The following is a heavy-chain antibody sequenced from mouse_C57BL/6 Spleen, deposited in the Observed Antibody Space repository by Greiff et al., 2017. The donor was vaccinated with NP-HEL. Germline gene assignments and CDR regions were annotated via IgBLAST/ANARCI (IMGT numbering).Heavy chain of an antibody. CDR3: ARKDYSKGGFAY. CDR1: GFSLTSYG. J-gene: IGHJ3*01. V-gene: IGHV2-2*01. CDR2: IWRCGST. Sequence: QVQLQQSGPGLVQPSQSLSITCTVSGFSLTSYGVHWVRQSPGKGLEWLGVIWRCGSTDYNAAFISSLTISKDNAKSEVFFKMNRLQADDTAIYYGARKDYSKGGFAYWGQGTLVTVSA. D-gene: IGHD2-5*01.